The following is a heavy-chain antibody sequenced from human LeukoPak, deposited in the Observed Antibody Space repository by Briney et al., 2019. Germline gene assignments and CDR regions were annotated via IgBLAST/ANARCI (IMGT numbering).Heavy chain of an antibody. V-gene: IGHV1-18*01. CDR3: ARGSKGLGLDY. D-gene: IGHD6-19*01. CDR1: AYTFTSYG. CDR2: ISTYNGNT. Sequence: GASVKVSCKASAYTFTSYGINWVRQAPGQGLEWMGWISTYNGNTNYAQKLQGRVTMTTDTSTNTAYMELRSLRSDDTAVYYCARGSKGLGLDYWGKGTLVTVSS. J-gene: IGHJ4*02.